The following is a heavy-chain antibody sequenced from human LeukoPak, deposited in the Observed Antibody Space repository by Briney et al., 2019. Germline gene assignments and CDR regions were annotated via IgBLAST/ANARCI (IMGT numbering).Heavy chain of an antibody. V-gene: IGHV3-33*01. J-gene: IGHJ4*02. Sequence: PGRSLRLSCAASGFTFRSYGMHWVRQAPGKGLQWVAVTWYDGSNKYYADSVKGRFTISRDNSKNTLYLQMNSLRAEDTAVYYCARADPDSGSYERGSYFDYWGQGTLVTVSS. D-gene: IGHD1-26*01. CDR1: GFTFRSYG. CDR3: ARADPDSGSYERGSYFDY. CDR2: TWYDGSNK.